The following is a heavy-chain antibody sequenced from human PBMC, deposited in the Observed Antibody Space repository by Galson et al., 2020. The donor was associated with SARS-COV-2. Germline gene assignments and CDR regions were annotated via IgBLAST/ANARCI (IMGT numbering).Heavy chain of an antibody. CDR2: IVVGSGNT. J-gene: IGHJ3*02. D-gene: IGHD2-2*01. CDR3: AAPYCSSTSCDDAFDI. CDR1: GFTFTSSA. Sequence: SVKVSCKASGFTFTSSAVQWVRQARGQRLEWIGWIVVGSGNTNYAQKFQESVTITRDMSTSTAYMELSSLRSEDTAVYYCAAPYCSSTSCDDAFDIWGQGTMVTVSS. V-gene: IGHV1-58*01.